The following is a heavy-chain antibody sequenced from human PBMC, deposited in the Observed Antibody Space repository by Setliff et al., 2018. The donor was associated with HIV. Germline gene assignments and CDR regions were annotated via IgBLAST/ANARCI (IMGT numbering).Heavy chain of an antibody. J-gene: IGHJ4*02. V-gene: IGHV4-34*01. D-gene: IGHD3-10*01. CDR1: GGSFSGYY. Sequence: SETLSLTCAVYGGSFSGYYWSWIRQPPGKGLEWIGEINHSGSTNYNPSLKSRVTISVDTSKNQFSLKLSSVTAADTAVYYCARVGRQLLWFGELLYYFDYWGQGTLVTVSS. CDR2: INHSGST. CDR3: ARVGRQLLWFGELLYYFDY.